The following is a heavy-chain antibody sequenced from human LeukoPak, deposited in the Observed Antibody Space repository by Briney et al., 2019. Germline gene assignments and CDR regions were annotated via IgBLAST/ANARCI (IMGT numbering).Heavy chain of an antibody. CDR2: IYHSGTT. CDR3: ATYFYGDYASYYFDF. Sequence: SETLSLTCAVSGGSIGSSNWWSCARQPPGKGLEWIGEIYHSGTTNYNPSLKSRVTMSVDKSKNQFSLKLGSVTAADTAIYYCATYFYGDYASYYFDFWGQGTLVTVSS. CDR1: GGSIGSSNW. J-gene: IGHJ4*02. D-gene: IGHD4-17*01. V-gene: IGHV4-4*02.